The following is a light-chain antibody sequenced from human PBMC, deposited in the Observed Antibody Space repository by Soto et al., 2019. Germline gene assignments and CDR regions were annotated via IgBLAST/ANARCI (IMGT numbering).Light chain of an antibody. CDR1: TIDVESSNY. Sequence: QSALTQPRSVSGSAGQSVTISCTGPTIDVESSNYVSWYQQHPGKAPKLMIYDVSERPSGVPDRFSGSKSGSTASLTISGLQAEDEADYYCCSYATTFYVFGSGTKVTVL. CDR2: DVS. J-gene: IGLJ1*01. V-gene: IGLV2-11*01. CDR3: CSYATTFYV.